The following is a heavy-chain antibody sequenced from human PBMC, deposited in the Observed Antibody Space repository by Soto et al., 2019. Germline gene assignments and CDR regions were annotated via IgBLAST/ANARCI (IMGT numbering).Heavy chain of an antibody. CDR3: VRTGMTHY. CDR2: IKEDGSQK. J-gene: IGHJ4*02. V-gene: IGHV3-7*01. CDR1: GFTFSDYW. D-gene: IGHD1-1*01. Sequence: EVQLVESGGGLVQPGGSLRVSCAASGFTFSDYWMSWARQTPGKGLEWVANIKEDGSQKYYADSVKGRFTISRDNGKNVVFLEMKYLSAEDTALYYCVRTGMTHYWGQGTLVTVSS.